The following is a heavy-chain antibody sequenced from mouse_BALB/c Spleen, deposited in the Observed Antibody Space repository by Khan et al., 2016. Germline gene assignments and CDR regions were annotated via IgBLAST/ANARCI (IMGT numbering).Heavy chain of an antibody. CDR1: GYTFTNYG. V-gene: IGHV9-3*02. D-gene: IGHD1-1*01. J-gene: IGHJ3*01. CDR3: AEDYYGSNWFAY. Sequence: QIQLVQSGPELKKPGETVKISCKASGYTFTNYGMNWVKQAPGKGLKWMGWINTNTGEPTYAEEFKGRFAFSLETSARTAYLQINNLKNEDTATYFCAEDYYGSNWFAYWDQGTLVTVSA. CDR2: INTNTGEP.